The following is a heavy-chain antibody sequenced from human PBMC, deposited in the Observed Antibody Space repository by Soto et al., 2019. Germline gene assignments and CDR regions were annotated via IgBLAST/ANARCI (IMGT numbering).Heavy chain of an antibody. D-gene: IGHD2-15*01. Sequence: QITLKESGPTLVKPTQTLTLTCTFSGFSLSTSGVGVGWIRQPPGKALEWLALIYWDDDKRYSPSLKSRLTITKDTSKSQVVLTMTNMDPVDTATYYYAHRRAYCSGGSCYSIWFDPWGQGTLVTVSS. J-gene: IGHJ5*02. CDR1: GFSLSTSGVG. CDR2: IYWDDDK. CDR3: AHRRAYCSGGSCYSIWFDP. V-gene: IGHV2-5*02.